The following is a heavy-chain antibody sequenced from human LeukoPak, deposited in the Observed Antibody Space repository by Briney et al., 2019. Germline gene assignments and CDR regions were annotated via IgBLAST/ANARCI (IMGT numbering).Heavy chain of an antibody. CDR1: GYTFTGYY. CDR3: ARVGTAMVVMYYFDY. CDR2: INPNSGGT. J-gene: IGHJ4*02. V-gene: IGHV1-2*04. D-gene: IGHD5-18*01. Sequence: GASVKVSCKASGYTFTGYYMHWVRQAPGQGLEWMGWINPNSGGTNYAQKFQGWVTMTRDTSISTAYMELSRLRSDDTAVYYCARVGTAMVVMYYFDYWGQGTLVTVSS.